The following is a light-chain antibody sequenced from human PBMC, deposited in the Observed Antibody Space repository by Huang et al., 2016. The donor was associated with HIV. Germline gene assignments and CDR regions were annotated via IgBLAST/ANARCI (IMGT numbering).Light chain of an antibody. CDR2: AAS. CDR1: QIVSSH. Sequence: ETVMTQSPVTLSVSPGDRASLSCRSSQIVSSHLAWYQQKPGQDPRLRIYAASTRATGGPARFSGSGAGTEFTLTISTLQSEDSAVYYCQQYNDFRSTFGQGTRVEIK. V-gene: IGKV3-15*01. CDR3: QQYNDFRST. J-gene: IGKJ1*01.